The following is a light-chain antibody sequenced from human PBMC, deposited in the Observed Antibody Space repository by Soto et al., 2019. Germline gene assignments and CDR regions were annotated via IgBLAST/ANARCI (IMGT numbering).Light chain of an antibody. CDR2: DAS. J-gene: IGKJ5*01. V-gene: IGKV3-11*01. Sequence: EIVLTQSPATLSLSPGERATLSCRASQSVSSYLAWYQQKPGQAPRLLIYDASNRATGIPARFSGSGSGTDFPLTISSLEPEDFAVYYCQQRSNWPPRPTFGQGTRLEIK. CDR1: QSVSSY. CDR3: QQRSNWPPRPT.